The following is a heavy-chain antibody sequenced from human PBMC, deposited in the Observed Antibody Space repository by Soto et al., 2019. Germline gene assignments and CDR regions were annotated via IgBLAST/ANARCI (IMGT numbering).Heavy chain of an antibody. CDR3: ASLWAPDCSGGSCYLWNWAFDI. D-gene: IGHD2-15*01. J-gene: IGHJ3*02. CDR1: GFTFSSYA. Sequence: GGSLRLSCAASGFTFSSYAMSWVRQAPGKGLEWVSAISGSGGSTYYADSVKGRFTISRDNSKNTLYLQMNSLRAEDTAVYYCASLWAPDCSGGSCYLWNWAFDIWGQGTMVTVSS. V-gene: IGHV3-23*01. CDR2: ISGSGGST.